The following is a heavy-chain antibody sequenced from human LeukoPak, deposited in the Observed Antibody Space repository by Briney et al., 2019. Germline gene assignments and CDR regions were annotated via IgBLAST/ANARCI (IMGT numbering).Heavy chain of an antibody. V-gene: IGHV3-30*03. Sequence: PGGSLRLSCAASGFTFSSYGMHWVRQAPGKGLEWVALISYDGPIKYYADSVKGRFTISRDNSKNTLYLQMNSLRGEDTAVYYCARAFNYYDSSGYYSPGYWGQGTLVTVSS. CDR1: GFTFSSYG. J-gene: IGHJ4*02. CDR3: ARAFNYYDSSGYYSPGY. D-gene: IGHD3-22*01. CDR2: ISYDGPIK.